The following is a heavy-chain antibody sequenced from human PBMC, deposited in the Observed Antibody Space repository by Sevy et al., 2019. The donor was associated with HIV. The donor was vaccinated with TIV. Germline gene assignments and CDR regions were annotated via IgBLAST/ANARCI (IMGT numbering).Heavy chain of an antibody. Sequence: SETLSLTCTVSGGSVSSSSHYWGWIRQPPGKGLEWIGSIYYGGSTPFNPSLRSRVTIFVDTSKNQVSLKLSSVTAADTAVYFCARTPPFDAFDLWGQGTVVTVSS. CDR1: GGSVSSSSHY. CDR2: IYYGGST. V-gene: IGHV4-39*01. CDR3: ARTPPFDAFDL. J-gene: IGHJ3*01.